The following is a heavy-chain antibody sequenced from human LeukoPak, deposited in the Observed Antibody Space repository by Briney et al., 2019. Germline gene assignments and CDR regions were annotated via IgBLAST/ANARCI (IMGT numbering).Heavy chain of an antibody. D-gene: IGHD3-22*01. CDR1: GFTVSSNY. J-gene: IGHJ4*02. V-gene: IGHV3-66*01. CDR3: ATYYYDSSGLTSYFDY. CDR2: IYSGGST. Sequence: GGSLRLSCAASGFTVSSNYMSWVRQAPGKGLEWVSVIYSGGSTYYADSVKGRFTISRDNSKNTLYLQMNSLRAEDTAVYYCATYYYDSSGLTSYFDYWGQGTLVTVSS.